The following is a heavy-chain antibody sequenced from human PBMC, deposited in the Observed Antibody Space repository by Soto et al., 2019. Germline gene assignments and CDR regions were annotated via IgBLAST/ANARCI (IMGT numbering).Heavy chain of an antibody. Sequence: SETLSLTCTVSGGSISSYYWSWIRQPPGKGLEWIGYIYYSGSTNYNPSLKSRVTISVDTSKNQFSLKLSSVTAADTAVYYCAREGGVVGATDAFDIWGQGTMVTVSS. CDR3: AREGGVVGATDAFDI. V-gene: IGHV4-59*01. D-gene: IGHD1-26*01. J-gene: IGHJ3*02. CDR2: IYYSGST. CDR1: GGSISSYY.